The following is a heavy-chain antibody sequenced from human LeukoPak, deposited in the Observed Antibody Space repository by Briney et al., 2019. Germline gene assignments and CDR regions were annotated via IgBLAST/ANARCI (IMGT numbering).Heavy chain of an antibody. D-gene: IGHD1-26*01. Sequence: GGSLRLSCTASVSWVRQAPGKGLEWVGFIRSKAYGGTTEYAASVKGRFTISRDDSKSIAYLQMNSLKTEDTAVYYCTRDSGSYFVYWFDPWGQGTLVTVSS. CDR1: V. J-gene: IGHJ5*02. V-gene: IGHV3-49*04. CDR3: TRDSGSYFVYWFDP. CDR2: IRSKAYGGTT.